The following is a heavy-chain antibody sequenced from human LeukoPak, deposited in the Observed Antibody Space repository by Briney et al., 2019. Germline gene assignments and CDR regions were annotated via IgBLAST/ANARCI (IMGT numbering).Heavy chain of an antibody. V-gene: IGHV1-18*01. CDR1: GYTFTSYG. Sequence: ASVKVSCKASGYTFTSYGISWVRQAPGQGLEWMGWISAYNGNTNYAQKLQGRVTMTTDTSTSTAYMELRSLRSDDTAVYYCARDHEGYSSSWYGAFDIWGQGTMVTVSS. J-gene: IGHJ3*02. CDR3: ARDHEGYSSSWYGAFDI. D-gene: IGHD6-13*01. CDR2: ISAYNGNT.